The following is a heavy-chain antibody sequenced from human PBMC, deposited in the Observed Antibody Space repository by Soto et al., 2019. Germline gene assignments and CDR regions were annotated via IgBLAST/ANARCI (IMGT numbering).Heavy chain of an antibody. V-gene: IGHV3-30*18. CDR3: ANTGRDHGDSPNDY. Sequence: QVQLVESGGGVVQPGTSLRLSCAASGFTFSAYGMHWVRQAPGKGLEWVAATSYDESKKYYGDSVKGRFTISRDNSKNTLYLQMNSLRVEHTAIYYCANTGRDHGDSPNDYWGQGTLVTVSS. J-gene: IGHJ4*02. CDR2: TSYDESKK. D-gene: IGHD4-17*01. CDR1: GFTFSAYG.